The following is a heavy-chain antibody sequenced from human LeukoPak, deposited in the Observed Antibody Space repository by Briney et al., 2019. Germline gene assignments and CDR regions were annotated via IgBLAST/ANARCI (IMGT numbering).Heavy chain of an antibody. Sequence: ASVKASCKASGYTFTSYGISWVRQAPGQGLEWMGWISAYNGNTNYAQKLQGRVTMTTDTSTSAAYMELRSLRSGDTAVYYCAREPIDIVATIRGYYFDYWGQGTLVTVSS. CDR2: ISAYNGNT. D-gene: IGHD5-12*01. CDR1: GYTFTSYG. J-gene: IGHJ4*02. CDR3: AREPIDIVATIRGYYFDY. V-gene: IGHV1-18*01.